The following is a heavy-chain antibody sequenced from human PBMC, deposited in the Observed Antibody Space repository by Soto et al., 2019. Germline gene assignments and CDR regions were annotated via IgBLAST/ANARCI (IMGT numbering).Heavy chain of an antibody. J-gene: IGHJ4*02. CDR1: GFTFSSYA. D-gene: IGHD3-10*01. Sequence: LRLSCAASGFTFSSYAIHWVRQAPGKGLEWVTIISKDGNSKHYADSVKGRFTISRDNSKNTLFLQMNSLRAEDTAVYYCARDPQGSYCYIDYWGQGTPVTVSS. CDR2: ISKDGNSK. V-gene: IGHV3-30-3*01. CDR3: ARDPQGSYCYIDY.